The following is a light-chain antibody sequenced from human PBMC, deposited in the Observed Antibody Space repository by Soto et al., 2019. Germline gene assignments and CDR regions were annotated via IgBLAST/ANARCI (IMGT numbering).Light chain of an antibody. J-gene: IGKJ2*01. Sequence: DIQMTQSPSTLSATVGDRVTITCRASQSISSWLAWYQQKPGKAPKLLIYKASSLKSGVPSRFSGSGSGTDFTLTISSLQPDDFATYYCQHRDTFGQGTKLEIK. CDR2: KAS. CDR1: QSISSW. V-gene: IGKV1-5*03. CDR3: QHRDT.